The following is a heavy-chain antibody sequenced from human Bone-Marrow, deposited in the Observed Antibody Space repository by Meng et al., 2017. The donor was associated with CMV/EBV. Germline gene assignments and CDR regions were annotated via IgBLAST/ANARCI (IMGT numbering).Heavy chain of an antibody. CDR3: ASPQQDAFDI. J-gene: IGHJ3*02. V-gene: IGHV1-2*02. Sequence: ASVKVSCKASGYTFTSYDINWVRQATGQGLEWMGWMNPNSGGTNYAQKFQGRVTMTRDTSISTAYMELSRLRSDDTAVYYCASPQQDAFDIWGQGTMVTVSS. D-gene: IGHD2-2*01. CDR2: MNPNSGGT. CDR1: GYTFTSYD.